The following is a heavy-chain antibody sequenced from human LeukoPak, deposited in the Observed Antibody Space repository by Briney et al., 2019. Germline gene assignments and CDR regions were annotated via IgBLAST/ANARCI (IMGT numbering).Heavy chain of an antibody. CDR2: IYYSGST. CDR1: GGSISSSRYY. Sequence: SETLSLTCTVSGGSISSSRYYWGWIRQPPGKGLEWIGSIYYSGSTYYNPSLKSRVTISVDTSKNQFSLKLSSVTAADTAVYYCARQGDIYYTNWFDPWGQGTLVTVSS. CDR3: ARQGDIYYTNWFDP. V-gene: IGHV4-39*01. J-gene: IGHJ5*02. D-gene: IGHD3-9*01.